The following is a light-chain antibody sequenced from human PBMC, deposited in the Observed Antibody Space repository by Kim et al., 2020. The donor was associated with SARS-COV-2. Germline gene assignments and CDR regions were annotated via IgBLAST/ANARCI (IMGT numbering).Light chain of an antibody. CDR1: QSISTY. V-gene: IGKV1-39*01. Sequence: DIQMTQSPSSLSASVGDRVTITCRASQSISTYLNWYQQKPGKAPKLLIYGASNLPSGVPSRFSGSGYGTDFTLTISSLDPEDFETYYYEQAYITFGQGTKLEI. CDR3: EQAYIT. CDR2: GAS. J-gene: IGKJ2*01.